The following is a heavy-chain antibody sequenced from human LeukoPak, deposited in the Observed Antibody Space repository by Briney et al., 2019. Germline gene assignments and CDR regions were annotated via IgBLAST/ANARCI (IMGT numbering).Heavy chain of an antibody. Sequence: PSETLSLTCTVSGGSISSYYWSWIRQPPGKGLEWIGYIYSSGSTNYNPSLKSRVTISVDMSKNQFSLKLNSVTAADTAVYYCARHRDYRGWFDSWGQGTLVTVSS. J-gene: IGHJ5*01. CDR3: ARHRDYRGWFDS. D-gene: IGHD4-11*01. CDR2: IYSSGST. CDR1: GGSISSYY. V-gene: IGHV4-59*08.